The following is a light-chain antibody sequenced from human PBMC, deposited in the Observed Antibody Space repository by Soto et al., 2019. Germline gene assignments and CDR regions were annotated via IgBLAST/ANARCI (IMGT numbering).Light chain of an antibody. CDR2: EVT. V-gene: IGLV2-14*01. CDR1: SSDIGAYNH. J-gene: IGLJ3*02. Sequence: QSVLTQPASVSGSPGQSITISCTGTSSDIGAYNHVSWYQQYPGKAPTFMIYEVTNRPSGVSSRFSGSKSGNTASLTISGLQAEDEGDYYCSSYTTSDTWVFGGGTKLTVL. CDR3: SSYTTSDTWV.